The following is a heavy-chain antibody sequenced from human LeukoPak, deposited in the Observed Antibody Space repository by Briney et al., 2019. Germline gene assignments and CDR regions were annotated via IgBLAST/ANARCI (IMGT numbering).Heavy chain of an antibody. V-gene: IGHV3-30*18. J-gene: IGHJ3*02. CDR3: AKMTGADYLDAFDI. Sequence: GGSLRLSCAASGFTFSSYGMHWVRQAPGKGLEWVAVISYDGSNKYYADSVKGRFTISRDNSKNTLYLQMNSLRAEDTAVYYCAKMTGADYLDAFDIWGQGTMVTVSS. CDR2: ISYDGSNK. CDR1: GFTFSSYG. D-gene: IGHD4-11*01.